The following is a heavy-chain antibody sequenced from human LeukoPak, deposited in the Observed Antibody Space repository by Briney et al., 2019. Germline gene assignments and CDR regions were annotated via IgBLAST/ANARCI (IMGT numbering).Heavy chain of an antibody. Sequence: GGSLRLSCAASGFMFNTYAMHWVRQAPGKGLEWVAFIQYDGSIQYCADSVKGRFTISRDNSKDSLYLEVSSLRPEDTAVYYCARLGYCDSGNCFSARPFDRWGQGTPVTVSS. D-gene: IGHD2-15*01. CDR3: ARLGYCDSGNCFSARPFDR. V-gene: IGHV3-30*02. J-gene: IGHJ5*02. CDR1: GFMFNTYA. CDR2: IQYDGSIQ.